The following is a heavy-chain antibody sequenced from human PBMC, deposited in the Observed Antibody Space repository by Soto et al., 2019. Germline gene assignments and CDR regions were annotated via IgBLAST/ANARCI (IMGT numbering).Heavy chain of an antibody. D-gene: IGHD3-16*01. Sequence: QVQLVESGGGVVQPGRSLRLSCAASGFTFSSYGMHWVRQAPGKGLEWVAVIWYDGSNKYYADSVKGRFTISRDNSKNTRYLQMNSLIAEETAVYYCARVSGGSGSHGYFDLWGRGTLVTVSS. CDR1: GFTFSSYG. CDR3: ARVSGGSGSHGYFDL. CDR2: IWYDGSNK. J-gene: IGHJ2*01. V-gene: IGHV3-33*01.